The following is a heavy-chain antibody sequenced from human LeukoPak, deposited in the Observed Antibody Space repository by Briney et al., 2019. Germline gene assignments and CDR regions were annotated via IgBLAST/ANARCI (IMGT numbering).Heavy chain of an antibody. V-gene: IGHV1-69*04. CDR2: IILIFGIA. CDR1: GGTFSSYA. D-gene: IGHD2-2*01. CDR3: ARDPSPGYCSSTSCYPEGYYGMDV. J-gene: IGHJ6*02. Sequence: ASVKVSCKASGGTFSSYAISWVRQAPGQGLEWMGRIILIFGIANYAQKFQGRVTITADKSTSTAYMELSSLRSEDTAVYYCARDPSPGYCSSTSCYPEGYYGMDVWGQGTTVTVSS.